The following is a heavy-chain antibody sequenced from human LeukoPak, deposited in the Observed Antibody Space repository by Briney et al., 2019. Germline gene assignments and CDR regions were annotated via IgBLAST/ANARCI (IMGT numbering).Heavy chain of an antibody. Sequence: ASVKVSCTASGYTFTSYDINWVRQATGQGLEWRGWMNPNSGNTGYAQKFQGRVTMTKNTSITTAYMELSSLRSEDTAVYYCARALSWTTNSYYYMDVWGKGTTVTVSS. CDR2: MNPNSGNT. CDR3: ARALSWTTNSYYYMDV. J-gene: IGHJ6*03. CDR1: GYTFTSYD. V-gene: IGHV1-8*01. D-gene: IGHD3/OR15-3a*01.